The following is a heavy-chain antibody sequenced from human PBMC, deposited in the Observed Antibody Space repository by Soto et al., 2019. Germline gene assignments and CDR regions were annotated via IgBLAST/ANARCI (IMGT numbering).Heavy chain of an antibody. V-gene: IGHV1-18*01. Sequence: QVHLVQSGAEVKKPGASVKVSCKTSGYTFTRYGIIWVRQAPGQGLEWMGWISGYDGRTNFAQKVQDRVTMTTDTSTSTVYMELRSLSSDDTALYYRARAGDVPSYYYAMDVWGQGTTVTVSS. D-gene: IGHD2-21*02. CDR2: ISGYDGRT. CDR1: GYTFTRYG. J-gene: IGHJ6*02. CDR3: ARAGDVPSYYYAMDV.